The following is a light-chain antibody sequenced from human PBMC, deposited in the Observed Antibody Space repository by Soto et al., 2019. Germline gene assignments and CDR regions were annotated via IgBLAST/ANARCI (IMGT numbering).Light chain of an antibody. CDR1: QPVNSY. V-gene: IGKV3-11*01. J-gene: IGKJ5*01. Sequence: VLTQSPGTLSLSPGERATLSCRASQPVNSYLNWYQQQPGQSPRLLMSDTSHRATGIPARFSGSGSGTDFTLTISSLEPEDLGVYYCQQRSNWMITFGQGTRLEIK. CDR3: QQRSNWMIT. CDR2: DTS.